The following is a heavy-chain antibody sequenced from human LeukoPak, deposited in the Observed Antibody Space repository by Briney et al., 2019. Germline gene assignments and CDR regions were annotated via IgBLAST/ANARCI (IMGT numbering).Heavy chain of an antibody. J-gene: IGHJ4*02. CDR2: IYHSGDT. V-gene: IGHV4-4*02. D-gene: IGHD1-1*01. Sequence: SETLSLTCAVSGGSVSNNNWWSWIRQPPGKGLEWIGEIYHSGDTNYNPSLKSRLTMSLDKAKNQFSLTLTSVTAADTAVYYCTRATGAGLIDYWGQGTLVTVSS. CDR3: TRATGAGLIDY. CDR1: GGSVSNNNW.